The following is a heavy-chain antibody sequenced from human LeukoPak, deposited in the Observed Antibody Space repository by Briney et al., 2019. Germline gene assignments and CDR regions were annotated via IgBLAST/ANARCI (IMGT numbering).Heavy chain of an antibody. CDR1: GGSISNCY. CDR2: ISYSGST. V-gene: IGHV4-59*01. Sequence: NPAETLTLTCAISGGSISNCYATWIRQPPGKGLEWIGFISYSGSTSYNPSLKSRVTISLDTSKNQCSLKLSSVTAADTAVYYCARASFFDSRGYEYVFNMWGGGTMVSVSS. CDR3: ARASFFDSRGYEYVFNM. J-gene: IGHJ3*02. D-gene: IGHD3-22*01.